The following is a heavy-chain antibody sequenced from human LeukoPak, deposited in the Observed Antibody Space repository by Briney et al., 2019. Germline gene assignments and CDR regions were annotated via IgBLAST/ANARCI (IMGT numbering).Heavy chain of an antibody. D-gene: IGHD2-8*01. CDR1: GGSISSYY. CDR2: IYTSGST. J-gene: IGHJ6*03. V-gene: IGHV4-4*07. Sequence: SETLSLTCTVSGGSISSYYWSWIRQPAGKGLEWIGRIYTSGSTNYNPSLKSRVTMSVDTSKNQFSLKLSSVTAADTAVYYCARCPPNGGWSYYYYYYMGVWGKGTTVTVSS. CDR3: ARCPPNGGWSYYYYYYMGV.